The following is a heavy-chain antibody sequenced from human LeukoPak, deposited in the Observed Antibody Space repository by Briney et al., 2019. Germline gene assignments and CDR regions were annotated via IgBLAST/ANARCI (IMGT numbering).Heavy chain of an antibody. J-gene: IGHJ5*02. CDR2: IYPGDSDT. Sequence: GESLKISCKGSAYSFTSYWIAWVRQMPGKGLEWMGIIYPGDSDTRYSPSFQGQVTISADRSISTAYLQWSSLKASDTAMYYCARRGRYPSVWFDPWGQGTLDTVSS. CDR1: AYSFTSYW. CDR3: ARRGRYPSVWFDP. D-gene: IGHD3-16*02. V-gene: IGHV5-51*01.